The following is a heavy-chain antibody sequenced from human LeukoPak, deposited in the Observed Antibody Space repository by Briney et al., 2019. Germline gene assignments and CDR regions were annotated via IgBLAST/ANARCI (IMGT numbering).Heavy chain of an antibody. D-gene: IGHD6-13*01. V-gene: IGHV4-31*03. CDR1: GGSISSGGYY. Sequence: PSETLSLTCTVSGGSISSGGYYWSWIRQHPGKGLVWIGYIYYSGSTYYNPSLKSRVTISVDTSKNQFSLKLSSVTTAETAVYYCARVSRSSGRGIDYWGQGTLVTVSS. J-gene: IGHJ4*02. CDR3: ARVSRSSGRGIDY. CDR2: IYYSGST.